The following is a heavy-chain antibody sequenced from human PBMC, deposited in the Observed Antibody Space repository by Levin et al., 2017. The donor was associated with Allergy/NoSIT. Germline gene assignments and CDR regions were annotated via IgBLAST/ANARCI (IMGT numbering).Heavy chain of an antibody. V-gene: IGHV3-11*05. D-gene: IGHD3-10*01. CDR3: ARDTSALYGSGMGDY. CDR2: ISSSSSYT. Sequence: TGGSLRLSCAASGFTFSDYYMSWIRQAPGKGLEWVSYISSSSSYTNYADSVKGRFTISRDNAKNSLYLQMNSLRAEDTAVYYCARDTSALYGSGMGDYWGQGTLVTVSS. J-gene: IGHJ4*02. CDR1: GFTFSDYY.